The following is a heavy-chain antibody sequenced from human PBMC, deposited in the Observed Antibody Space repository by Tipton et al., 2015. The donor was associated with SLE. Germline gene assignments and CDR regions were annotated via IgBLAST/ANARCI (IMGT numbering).Heavy chain of an antibody. CDR3: VRAVGNDWLYKD. D-gene: IGHD3-9*01. CDR2: ISYSGNT. V-gene: IGHV4-59*11. CDR1: GVSISSHF. J-gene: IGHJ4*02. Sequence: TLSLTCTVSGVSISSHFWIWIRQPPGKGLEWIGYISYSGNTIYKPSLKSRVTISVDTSKSQFSLRVTSVTALDTAVYYCVRAVGNDWLYKDWGQGTLVTVS.